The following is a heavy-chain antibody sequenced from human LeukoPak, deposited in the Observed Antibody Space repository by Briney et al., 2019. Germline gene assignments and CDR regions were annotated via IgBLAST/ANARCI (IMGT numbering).Heavy chain of an antibody. CDR1: GFTLSSNY. V-gene: IGHV3-53*01. J-gene: IGHJ4*02. CDR3: ARDTPPDY. Sequence: GGSLRLSCAASGFTLSSNYMSWVRQAPGKGLEWVSVISSGGRTSDTDSVKGRFTISRDNSKNTLYLQMNSLRAEETAVYYCARDTPPDYWGQGTLVTVSS. CDR2: ISSGGRT.